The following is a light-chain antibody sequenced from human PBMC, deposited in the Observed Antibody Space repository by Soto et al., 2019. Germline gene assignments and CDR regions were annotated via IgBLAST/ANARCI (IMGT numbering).Light chain of an antibody. Sequence: EIVMTQSPATLSVSPGERATLTCRASQNVNSNLAWYQHKPGQAPRLLIFGASTRATGIPARFSGSGSGTEITLTISSLQSEDFAVYYCQQYNSWPLGTFGPGTKVDIK. CDR2: GAS. CDR1: QNVNSN. CDR3: QQYNSWPLGT. V-gene: IGKV3-15*01. J-gene: IGKJ3*01.